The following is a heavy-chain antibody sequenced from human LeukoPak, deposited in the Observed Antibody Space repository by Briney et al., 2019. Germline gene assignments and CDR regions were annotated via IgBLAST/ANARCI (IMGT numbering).Heavy chain of an antibody. CDR3: ARNSPRDVAGRQFLPGVQSLLSQCDNCFDP. CDR2: INTYNGNT. D-gene: IGHD7-27*01. J-gene: IGHJ5*02. Sequence: GASVKVSCKASGYTFTNYGISWVRQAPGQGLEWMGWINTYNGNTNYAQKFQGRVTMTTDTSTSTAYMELRSLRSDDTAVYYCARNSPRDVAGRQFLPGVQSLLSQCDNCFDPWGQGTLVSVSS. CDR1: GYTFTNYG. V-gene: IGHV1-18*04.